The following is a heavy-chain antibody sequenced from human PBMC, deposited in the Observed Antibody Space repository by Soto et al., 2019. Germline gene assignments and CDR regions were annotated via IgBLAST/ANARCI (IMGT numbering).Heavy chain of an antibody. D-gene: IGHD2-15*01. V-gene: IGHV3-21*01. CDR2: ISSSSSYI. J-gene: IGHJ2*01. CDR1: GFTFSSYS. Sequence: EVQLVESGGGLVKPGGSLRLSCAASGFTFSSYSMNWVRQAPGKGLEWVSSISSSSSYIYYADSVKGRFTISRDNAKNSLYLQMNSLRAEDTAVYYCARGADIVVVVAAPPQWYLDLWGRGTLVTVSS. CDR3: ARGADIVVVVAAPPQWYLDL.